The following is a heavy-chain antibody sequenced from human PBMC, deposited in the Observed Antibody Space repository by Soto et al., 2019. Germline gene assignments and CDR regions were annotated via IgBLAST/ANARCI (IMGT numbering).Heavy chain of an antibody. Sequence: QVQLQESGPGLVKPSQTLSLTCTVSGGSISSGGYYWSWIRQHPGKGLEWIGYIYYSGSTYYNPSLKRRVIYSVNKSKNRFSLKFSSVTAGDTAVYYCARVLLLWFGELNAFDFLGQGTMVTVSS. J-gene: IGHJ3*01. CDR1: GGSISSGGYY. V-gene: IGHV4-31*03. D-gene: IGHD3-10*01. CDR2: IYYSGST. CDR3: ARVLLLWFGELNAFDF.